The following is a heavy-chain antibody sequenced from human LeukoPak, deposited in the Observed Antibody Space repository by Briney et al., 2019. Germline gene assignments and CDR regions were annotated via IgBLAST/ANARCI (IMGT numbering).Heavy chain of an antibody. Sequence: ASVKVSSKASGYTFTSYGISWVREAPGQGLEWMVWISAYNGNTNYAQKLQGRVTMTTETSTSTAYMELRSLRSDDTPVHYCARDRLLFSVYRNPRFDYWGQGTLLTVS. CDR2: ISAYNGNT. CDR3: ARDRLLFSVYRNPRFDY. V-gene: IGHV1-18*01. CDR1: GYTFTSYG. J-gene: IGHJ4*02. D-gene: IGHD4-11*01.